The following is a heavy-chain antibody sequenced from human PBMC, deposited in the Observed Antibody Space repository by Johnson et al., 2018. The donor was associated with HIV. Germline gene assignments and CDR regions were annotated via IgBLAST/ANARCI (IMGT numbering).Heavy chain of an antibody. CDR2: ISRDGGTA. CDR3: AKDEAQTLASAGRDAFDF. Sequence: QVQLVESGGGVVQPGRSLILSCAASGFTFSSYAMHWVRQAPGEGLDWVAFISRDGGTAYYADSVKGRFTISRDNSKNTLYLQMNSLRPEDTALYYCAKDEAQTLASAGRDAFDFWGQGTAVTV. V-gene: IGHV3-30*04. CDR1: GFTFSSYA. J-gene: IGHJ3*01. D-gene: IGHD6-13*01.